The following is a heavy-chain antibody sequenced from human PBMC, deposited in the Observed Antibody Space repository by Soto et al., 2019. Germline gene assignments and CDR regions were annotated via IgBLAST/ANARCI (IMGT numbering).Heavy chain of an antibody. J-gene: IGHJ1*01. V-gene: IGHV3-74*01. CDR1: GFTFSTYW. Sequence: GGSLRLSCAASGFTFSTYWMHWVRQAPGKGLVWISHINSDGSGTTYADSVKGRFTISRDNAKNTLYLQMNSLRAEDTAVYYCTRDSWGVHHWGQGTLVTVSS. D-gene: IGHD3-10*01. CDR3: TRDSWGVHH. CDR2: INSDGSGT.